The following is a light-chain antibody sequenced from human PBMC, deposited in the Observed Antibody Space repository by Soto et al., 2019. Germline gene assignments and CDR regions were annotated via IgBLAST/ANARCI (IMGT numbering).Light chain of an antibody. CDR3: CSYAGGNTWV. CDR1: SSEGRRYNL. J-gene: IGLJ1*01. CDR2: EDH. Sequence: QSALTPPASGSGTPGQSITISSTGSSSEGRRYNLVSWYQQHPGKAPKLIISEDHKRPSGVSDRFSGSKSGNTASLTISGLQAEDEAHYHCCSYAGGNTWVFGTGTKVTVL. V-gene: IGLV2-23*01.